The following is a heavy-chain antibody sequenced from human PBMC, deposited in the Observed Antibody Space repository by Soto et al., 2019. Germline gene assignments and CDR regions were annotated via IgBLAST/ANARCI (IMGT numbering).Heavy chain of an antibody. D-gene: IGHD4-17*01. CDR3: ASSPTHYGDYVGMDV. V-gene: IGHV1-69*13. CDR1: GGTFSSYA. J-gene: IGHJ6*02. CDR2: IIPIFGTA. Sequence: ASVKVSCKASGGTFSSYAISWVRQAPGQGLEWMGGIIPIFGTANYAQKFQGRVTITADESTSTAYMELSSLRSEDTAVYYCASSPTHYGDYVGMDVWGQGTTVTVSS.